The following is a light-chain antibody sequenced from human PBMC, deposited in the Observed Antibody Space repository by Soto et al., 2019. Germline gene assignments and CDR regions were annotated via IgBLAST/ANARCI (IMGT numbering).Light chain of an antibody. V-gene: IGKV1-5*03. CDR3: QHYNSYSEA. CDR2: KAP. J-gene: IGKJ1*01. Sequence: DIQMTQSPPTLPASAGDRVTITCRASQDISRWLAWYQQKPGKAPKLLIYKAPTLKSGVPSRFSGSGSGTEFTLTISSLQPDDFATYYCQHYNSYSEAFGQGTKVDIK. CDR1: QDISRW.